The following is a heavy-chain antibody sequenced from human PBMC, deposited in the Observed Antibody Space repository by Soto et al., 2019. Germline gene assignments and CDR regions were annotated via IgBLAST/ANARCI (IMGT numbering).Heavy chain of an antibody. V-gene: IGHV5-10-1*01. Sequence: GESLKISCKGSGYSFTSYWISWVRQMPGKGLEWMGRIDPSDSYTNYSPSFQGHVTISADKSISTAYLQWSSLKASDTAMYYCASLAYYDFWSGYYIGYDYYGVDVWGQGTTVTVSS. D-gene: IGHD3-3*01. CDR3: ASLAYYDFWSGYYIGYDYYGVDV. CDR1: GYSFTSYW. CDR2: IDPSDSYT. J-gene: IGHJ6*02.